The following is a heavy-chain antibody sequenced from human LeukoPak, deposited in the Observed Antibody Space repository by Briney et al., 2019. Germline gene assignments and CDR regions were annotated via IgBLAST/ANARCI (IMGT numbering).Heavy chain of an antibody. Sequence: GGSLRLSCAASGFTLSSYWMSWVRQAPGKGLEWVANIDLHGNEKYYVGSVNGRFTISRDNAKNSLYLQINSLRAEDTAVYYCARDFGDLEDYMDVWGKGTTVTVSS. J-gene: IGHJ6*03. V-gene: IGHV3-7*01. CDR2: IDLHGNEK. CDR3: ARDFGDLEDYMDV. CDR1: GFTLSSYW. D-gene: IGHD3-10*01.